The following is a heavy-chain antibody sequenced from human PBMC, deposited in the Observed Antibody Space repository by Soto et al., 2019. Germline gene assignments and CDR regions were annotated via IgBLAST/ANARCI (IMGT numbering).Heavy chain of an antibody. Sequence: XSVKVSCKDSVYTFTSYAMHWVRQAPGQSLEWMGWINAGNGNTKYSQKFQGRVTITRDTSASTAYMELSSLRSEDTAVYYCARVRYSSSWSYYYYGMDVWGQETTVTVSS. CDR2: INAGNGNT. V-gene: IGHV1-3*01. J-gene: IGHJ6*02. CDR3: ARVRYSSSWSYYYYGMDV. D-gene: IGHD6-13*01. CDR1: VYTFTSYA.